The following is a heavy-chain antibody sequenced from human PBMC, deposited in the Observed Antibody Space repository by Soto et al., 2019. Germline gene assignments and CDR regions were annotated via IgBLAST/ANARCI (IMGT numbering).Heavy chain of an antibody. CDR1: GGSISSYY. V-gene: IGHV4-59*01. CDR2: IYYSGST. CDR3: ARSVGQFFDY. J-gene: IGHJ4*02. Sequence: PSETLSLTCTVSGGSISSYYWSWIRQSPGKGLEWIGYIYYSGSTNYNPSLKSRVTISVDTSKNQFSLKLSSVTAADTAVYYCARSVGQFFDYWGQGTLVTVSS.